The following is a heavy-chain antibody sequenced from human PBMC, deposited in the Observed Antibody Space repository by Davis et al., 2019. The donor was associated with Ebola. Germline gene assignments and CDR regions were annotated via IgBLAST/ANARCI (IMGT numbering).Heavy chain of an antibody. CDR3: ARTGIASYGGNSGFDY. V-gene: IGHV5-51*01. CDR1: GYSFTSYW. D-gene: IGHD4-23*01. CDR2: IYPGDSDT. Sequence: GESLKISCKGSGYSFTSYWIGWVRQMPGKGLEWMGIIYPGDSDTRYSPSFQGQVTISADKSISTAYLHWSSLKASDTAIYYCARTGIASYGGNSGFDYWGQGTLLTVSS. J-gene: IGHJ4*02.